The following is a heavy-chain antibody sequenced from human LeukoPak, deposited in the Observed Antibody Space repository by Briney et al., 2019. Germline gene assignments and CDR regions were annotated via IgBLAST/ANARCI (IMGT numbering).Heavy chain of an antibody. J-gene: IGHJ4*02. Sequence: SQTLSLTCTVSGGSVTSGNYYWNWIRQPAGKGLEWIGRIYTNGGASYNPSLKSRVTISIDASENQFSLKLSSVTAADTAVYYCAREPPGYWGQGILVTVSS. CDR3: AREPPGY. CDR1: GGSVTSGNYY. V-gene: IGHV4-61*02. CDR2: IYTNGGA.